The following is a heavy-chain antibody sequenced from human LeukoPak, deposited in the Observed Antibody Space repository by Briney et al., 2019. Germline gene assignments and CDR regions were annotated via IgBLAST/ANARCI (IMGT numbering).Heavy chain of an antibody. CDR1: GGSISSSNW. Sequence: SETLSLTCAVSGGSISSSNWWSWVRQPPGKGLEWIGEIYHSGSTNYNPSLKSRVTISVDKSKNQFSLKLSSVTAADTAVYYCARDLRFLGQDPNYYMDVWGKGTTVTVSS. CDR3: ARDLRFLGQDPNYYMDV. D-gene: IGHD3-3*01. V-gene: IGHV4-4*02. CDR2: IYHSGST. J-gene: IGHJ6*03.